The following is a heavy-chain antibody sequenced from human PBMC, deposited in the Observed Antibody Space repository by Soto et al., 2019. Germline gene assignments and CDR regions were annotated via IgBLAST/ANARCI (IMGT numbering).Heavy chain of an antibody. V-gene: IGHV1-18*01. CDR2: ISAYNGNT. J-gene: IGHJ6*02. Sequence: ASVKVSCKASGYTFTSYGSSWVRQDPGQGLEWMGWISAYNGNTNYAQKLQGRVTMTTDSSTSTAYMELRSLRSDDTAVYYCARGQQLGPLGSYHYGMDVWGQGTTVTVSS. CDR3: ARGQQLGPLGSYHYGMDV. CDR1: GYTFTSYG. D-gene: IGHD6-13*01.